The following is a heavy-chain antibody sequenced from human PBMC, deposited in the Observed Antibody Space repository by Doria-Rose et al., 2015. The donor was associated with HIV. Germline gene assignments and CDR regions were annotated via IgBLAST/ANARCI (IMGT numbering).Heavy chain of an antibody. J-gene: IGHJ4*02. CDR2: IFSNDER. V-gene: IGHV2-26*01. D-gene: IGHD6-13*01. Sequence: VTLKESGPVLVKPTETLTLTCTVSGVSLSSPGMGVSWIRQPPGKALEWLANIFSNDERSYKTSLKSRLTISRGASKSHVVLTMTDMDPVDTATYYCARIKSSRWYHKYYFDFWGQGTLVIVSA. CDR1: GVSLSSPGMG. CDR3: ARIKSSRWYHKYYFDF.